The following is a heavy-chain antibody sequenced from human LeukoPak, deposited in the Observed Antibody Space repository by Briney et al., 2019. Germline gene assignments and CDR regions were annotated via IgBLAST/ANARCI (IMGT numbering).Heavy chain of an antibody. Sequence: SETLSLTCAVYGGSFSGYYWSWIRQPPGKGLEWIGEINHSGSTNYSPSLKSRVTISVDTSKNQFSLKLSSVTAADTAVYYCARDRHKYNYDGSGYPPYWGQGTLVTVSS. D-gene: IGHD3-22*01. V-gene: IGHV4-34*01. J-gene: IGHJ4*02. CDR3: ARDRHKYNYDGSGYPPY. CDR1: GGSFSGYY. CDR2: INHSGST.